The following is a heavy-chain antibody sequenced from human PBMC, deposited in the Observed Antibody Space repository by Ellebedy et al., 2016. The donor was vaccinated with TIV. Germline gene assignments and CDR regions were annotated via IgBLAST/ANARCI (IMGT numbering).Heavy chain of an antibody. V-gene: IGHV3-74*01. CDR1: GFSFSTYW. CDR2: INSDGSST. J-gene: IGHJ4*02. Sequence: PGGSLRLSCAASGFSFSTYWMHWVRHAPGKGLVWVSRINSDGSSTTYADSVKGRFTISRYNAKNTLYLQMNSLRDEDTAVYYCARIISSEAYWGQGTLVTVSS. CDR3: ARIISSEAY. D-gene: IGHD6-19*01.